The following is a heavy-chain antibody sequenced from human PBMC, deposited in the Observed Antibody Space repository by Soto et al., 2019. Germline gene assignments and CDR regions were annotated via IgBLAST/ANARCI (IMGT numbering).Heavy chain of an antibody. CDR2: INAGNGNT. J-gene: IGHJ5*02. D-gene: IGHD3-10*01. V-gene: IGHV1-3*01. CDR3: ARDPQYGSGSYYSWIWFDP. CDR1: GYTFTSYA. Sequence: ASVKVSCKASGYTFTSYAMHWVRQAPGQRLEWMGWINAGNGNTKCSQKFQGRVTITRDTSASTAYMELSSLRSEDTAVYYCARDPQYGSGSYYSWIWFDPWGQGTLVTVSS.